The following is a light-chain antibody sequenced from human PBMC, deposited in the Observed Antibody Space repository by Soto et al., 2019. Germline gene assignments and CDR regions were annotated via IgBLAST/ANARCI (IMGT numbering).Light chain of an antibody. CDR2: EVD. J-gene: IGLJ1*01. CDR1: SSDVGGYNY. Sequence: QSVLTQPPSASGSPGQSVTISCTGTSSDVGGYNYVSWYQHHPGKAPKLFIYEVDERPSGVPDRFSGSKSGNTASLTVSGLQAEDEADYYCSSYVGSNNFPYVFGTGTKLTVL. CDR3: SSYVGSNNFPYV. V-gene: IGLV2-8*01.